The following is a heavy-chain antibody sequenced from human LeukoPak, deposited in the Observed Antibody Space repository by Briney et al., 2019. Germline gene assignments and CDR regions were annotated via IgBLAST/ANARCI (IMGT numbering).Heavy chain of an antibody. CDR1: GYTFTSYG. J-gene: IGHJ6*02. Sequence: GASVKVSCKASGYTFTSYGISWVRQAPGQGLGWMGWISAYNGNTNYAQKLQGRVTMTTDTSTSTAYMELRSLRSDDTAVYYCARVHVLRYFDWLPRDGMDVWGQGTTVTVSS. CDR3: ARVHVLRYFDWLPRDGMDV. V-gene: IGHV1-18*01. D-gene: IGHD3-9*01. CDR2: ISAYNGNT.